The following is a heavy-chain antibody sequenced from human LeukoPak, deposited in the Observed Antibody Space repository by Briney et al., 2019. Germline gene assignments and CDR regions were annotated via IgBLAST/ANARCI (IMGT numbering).Heavy chain of an antibody. CDR3: ARGGDGGYYYDSSGYSN. Sequence: PGGSLRLSCAASGFTFSSYSMNWVRQAPGKGLEWVSSISSSSSYIYYADSVKGRFTISRDNAKNSLYLQMNSLRAEDTALYYCARGGDGGYYYDSSGYSNWGQGTLVTVSS. CDR2: ISSSSSYI. CDR1: GFTFSSYS. V-gene: IGHV3-21*04. J-gene: IGHJ4*02. D-gene: IGHD3-22*01.